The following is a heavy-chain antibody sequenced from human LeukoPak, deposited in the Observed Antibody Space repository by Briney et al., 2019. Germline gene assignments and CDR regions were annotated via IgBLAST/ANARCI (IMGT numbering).Heavy chain of an antibody. Sequence: TGGSLRLSCAASGFTFDDYAMHWVRQAPGKGLEWVSGISWNSGSIGYADSVKGRFTISRDNAKNSLYLQMNSLRAEDTALYYCAKDTDGAAAGTTWGHWGQGTLVTVSP. J-gene: IGHJ4*02. D-gene: IGHD6-13*01. V-gene: IGHV3-9*01. CDR2: ISWNSGSI. CDR1: GFTFDDYA. CDR3: AKDTDGAAAGTTWGH.